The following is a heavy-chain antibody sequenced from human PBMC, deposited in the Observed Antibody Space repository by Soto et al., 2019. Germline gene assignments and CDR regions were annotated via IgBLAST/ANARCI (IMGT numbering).Heavy chain of an antibody. Sequence: GESLKISCKGSGYNFTSYLISWVRQMPGKGLEWMGRIDPSDSYTNYSPSFQGHVTISADKSISTAYLQWSSLKASDTAMYYCARSLGVVLRGYWFDPWGQGTLVTVSS. CDR3: ARSLGVVLRGYWFDP. CDR2: IDPSDSYT. CDR1: GYNFTSYL. V-gene: IGHV5-10-1*01. D-gene: IGHD3-3*01. J-gene: IGHJ5*02.